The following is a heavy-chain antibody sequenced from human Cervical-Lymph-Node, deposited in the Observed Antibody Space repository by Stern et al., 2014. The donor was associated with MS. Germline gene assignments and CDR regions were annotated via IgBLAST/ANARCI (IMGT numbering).Heavy chain of an antibody. CDR2: IYYSGST. V-gene: IGHV4-30-4*01. CDR1: GGSISSGVYY. D-gene: IGHD2-2*01. J-gene: IGHJ5*02. Sequence: QVQLQESGPGLVKPSQTLSLTCTVSGGSISSGVYYWSWIRQPPGKGLEWIGYIYYSGSTYYNPSLKSRVTISVDTSKNQFSLKLSSVTAADTAVYYCASANCSSTSCPNWFDPWGQGTLVTVSS. CDR3: ASANCSSTSCPNWFDP.